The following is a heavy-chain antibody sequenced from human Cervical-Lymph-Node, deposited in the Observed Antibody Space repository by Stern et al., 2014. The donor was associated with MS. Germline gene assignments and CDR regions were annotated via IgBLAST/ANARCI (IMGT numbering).Heavy chain of an antibody. CDR1: AFTFSSYS. D-gene: IGHD3-10*01. Sequence: EVQLVESGGGLVKPGGSLRLSCAASAFTFSSYSMNWVRQAPGKGLEWVSSISSDGCYIYHTDSVKGRVTISRDNAKNPLYVQMNSLRAEDTAVYYCARRGFGEPFDYWGQGTLVTVSS. CDR3: ARRGFGEPFDY. V-gene: IGHV3-21*01. J-gene: IGHJ4*02. CDR2: ISSDGCYI.